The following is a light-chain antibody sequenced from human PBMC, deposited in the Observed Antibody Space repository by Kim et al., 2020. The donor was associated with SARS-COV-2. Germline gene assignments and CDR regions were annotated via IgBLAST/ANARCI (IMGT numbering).Light chain of an antibody. V-gene: IGKV1-39*01. CDR3: QQVYSTPLT. J-gene: IGKJ1*01. CDR2: AAV. CDR1: QTIINH. Sequence: DIQMTQSPSSLSASVGDRVIITCRASQTIINHLKWYQHKPEKAPKLLLYAAVSLQSGVPSRFSGSGSGTDFTLTISSLQPEDVATYYCQQVYSTPLTFGQGTKVDIK.